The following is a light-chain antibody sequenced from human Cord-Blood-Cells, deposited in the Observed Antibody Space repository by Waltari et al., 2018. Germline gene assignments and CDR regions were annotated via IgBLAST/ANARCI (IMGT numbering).Light chain of an antibody. V-gene: IGKV1-13*02. CDR3: QQFNSYPLT. Sequence: AIQLTQSPSSLCASVGDRVTLTCRARQGIGSALAWYPQKPGKGPKLLIYDASSLESGVPSRFSGSGSGTDFTLTISSVQPEDFATDYCQQFNSYPLTFGGGTKVEIK. CDR2: DAS. CDR1: QGIGSA. J-gene: IGKJ4*01.